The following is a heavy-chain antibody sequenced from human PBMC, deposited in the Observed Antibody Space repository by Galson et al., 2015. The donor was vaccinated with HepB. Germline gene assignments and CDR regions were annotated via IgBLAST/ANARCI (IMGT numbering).Heavy chain of an antibody. CDR2: IWYDGSNK. V-gene: IGHV3-33*08. Sequence: SLRLSCAASGFTFSSYGMHWVRQAPGKGLEWVAVIWYDGSNKYYADSVKGRFTISRDNSKNTLYLQMNSLRAEDTAVYYCARDTGTMVLDAFDIWGQGTMVTVSS. J-gene: IGHJ3*02. CDR1: GFTFSSYG. D-gene: IGHD3-10*01. CDR3: ARDTGTMVLDAFDI.